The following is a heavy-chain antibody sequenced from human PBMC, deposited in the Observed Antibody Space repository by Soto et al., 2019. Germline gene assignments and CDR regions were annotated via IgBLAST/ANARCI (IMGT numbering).Heavy chain of an antibody. CDR1: GFSLSTSGVC. V-gene: IGHV2-5*02. Sequence: QITLKESGPPLVKPTQTLTLTCTFSGFSLSTSGVCVAWIRQPPGKALEWLALIYWDDAKRYRPSLESRLTITNDTSKNQVVLTMTNMYSVDTATYYCAYLPCSGGSCYWFSFSGMDVWGQGTTVTVSS. J-gene: IGHJ6*02. D-gene: IGHD2-15*01. CDR3: AYLPCSGGSCYWFSFSGMDV. CDR2: IYWDDAK.